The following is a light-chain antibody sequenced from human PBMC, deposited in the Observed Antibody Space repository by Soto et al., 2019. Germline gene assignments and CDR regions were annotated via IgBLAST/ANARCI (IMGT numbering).Light chain of an antibody. J-gene: IGKJ1*01. V-gene: IGKV3-15*01. CDR1: QSMGSN. CDR2: GAS. CDR3: QKFHNWPRT. Sequence: EIVMTQSPATMSVSPGERATLSCRASQSMGSNVAWYQQKPGQAPRLLIYGASTRAAGIPARFSGSGSGTEFTLTITSLQSEDFAVYYCQKFHNWPRTCGQGTKGAIK.